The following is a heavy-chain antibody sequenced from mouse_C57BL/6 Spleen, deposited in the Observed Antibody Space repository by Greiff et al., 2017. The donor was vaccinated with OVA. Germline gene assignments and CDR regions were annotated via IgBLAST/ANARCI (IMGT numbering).Heavy chain of an antibody. J-gene: IGHJ2*01. D-gene: IGHD1-1*01. CDR3: ARQTVVAHFDD. Sequence: QVQLQQPGAELVRPGSSVKLSCKASGYTFTSYWMHWVKQRPIQGLEWIGNIDPSDSETHYNQKFKDKATLTVDKSSSTAYMQLSSLTSEDSAVYYFARQTVVAHFDDWGQGTTLTVSS. CDR2: IDPSDSET. V-gene: IGHV1-52*01. CDR1: GYTFTSYW.